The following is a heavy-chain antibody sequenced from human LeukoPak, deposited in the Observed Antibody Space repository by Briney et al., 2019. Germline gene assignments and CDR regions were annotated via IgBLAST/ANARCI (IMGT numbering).Heavy chain of an antibody. J-gene: IGHJ4*02. CDR3: ATEEYCSSTSCYPR. CDR1: GYTLTELS. V-gene: IGHV1-24*01. CDR2: FDPGDGET. Sequence: ASVKVSCKVSGYTLTELSMHWVRQAPGKGLEWMGGFDPGDGETIYAQKFQGRVTMTEDTSTDTAYMELSSLRSEDTAVYYCATEEYCSSTSCYPRWGQGTLVTVSS. D-gene: IGHD2-2*01.